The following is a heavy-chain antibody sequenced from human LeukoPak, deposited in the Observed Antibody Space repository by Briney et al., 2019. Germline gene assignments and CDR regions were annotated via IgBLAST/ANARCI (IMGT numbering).Heavy chain of an antibody. CDR3: AKQTGDGPYYYYYYMDV. CDR1: GFTFSSYA. CDR2: ISGSGGGT. J-gene: IGHJ6*03. V-gene: IGHV3-23*01. Sequence: PGGSLRLSCAASGFTFSSYAMSWVRQVPGKGLEWVSVISGSGGGTYYADSVKGRFTISRDNSKNTLYLQMNSLRAEDTAVYYCAKQTGDGPYYYYYYMDVWGKGTSVTVSS. D-gene: IGHD3-10*01.